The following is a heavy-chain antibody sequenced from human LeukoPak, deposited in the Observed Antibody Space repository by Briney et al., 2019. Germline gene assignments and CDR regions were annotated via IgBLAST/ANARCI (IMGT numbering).Heavy chain of an antibody. Sequence: GGSLRLSCAASEFDFSSHAMTWVRQAPGKGLEWVSAISISGSKTYYADSVKGRFTISRDNAKNSLYLQMNSLRAEDTAVYYCARDLNPSTVAPGYWGQGTLVTVSS. CDR2: ISISGSKT. CDR3: ARDLNPSTVAPGY. J-gene: IGHJ4*02. D-gene: IGHD4-11*01. CDR1: EFDFSSHA. V-gene: IGHV3-21*01.